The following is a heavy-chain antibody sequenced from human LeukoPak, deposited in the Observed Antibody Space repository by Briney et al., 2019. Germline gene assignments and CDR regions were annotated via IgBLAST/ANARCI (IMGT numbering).Heavy chain of an antibody. J-gene: IGHJ3*02. CDR1: GGSFSGYY. Sequence: SETLSLTCAVYGGSFSGYYRSWIRQPPGKGLEWIGEINHSGSTNYNPSLKSRVTISVDTSKNQFSLKLSSVTAADTAVYYCARGATYYYDSSGQSAFDIWGQGTMVTVSS. CDR2: INHSGST. CDR3: ARGATYYYDSSGQSAFDI. V-gene: IGHV4-34*01. D-gene: IGHD3-22*01.